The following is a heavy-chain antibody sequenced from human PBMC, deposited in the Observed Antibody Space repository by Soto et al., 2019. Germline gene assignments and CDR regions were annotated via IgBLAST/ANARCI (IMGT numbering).Heavy chain of an antibody. J-gene: IGHJ3*02. CDR3: ARDDGDYALDI. V-gene: IGHV3-33*01. CDR1: GFTFSSYG. D-gene: IGHD4-17*01. CDR2: IWCDGSNK. Sequence: QVQLVESGGGVVQPGRSLRLSCAASGFTFSSYGMHWVRQAPGKGLEWVAVIWCDGSNKYYADSVKGRFTISRDNSKNTLYLQMNSLRAEDTAVYYCARDDGDYALDIWGQGTMVTVSS.